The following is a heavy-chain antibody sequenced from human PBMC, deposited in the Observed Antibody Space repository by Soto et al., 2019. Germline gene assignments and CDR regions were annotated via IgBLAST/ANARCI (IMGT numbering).Heavy chain of an antibody. CDR2: INPNSGGT. V-gene: IGHV1-2*04. CDR1: GYTFTGYS. J-gene: IGHJ2*01. CDR3: ARDRCDYWYFDL. Sequence: QVQLVQSGAEVKKPGASVKVSCKASGYTFTGYSRHWVRQAPGHGLEGMGWINPNSGGTNYAQKFQGWVTMTRDTSISTAYMELSRLRSDDTAVYYCARDRCDYWYFDLVGRGTLVTVSS.